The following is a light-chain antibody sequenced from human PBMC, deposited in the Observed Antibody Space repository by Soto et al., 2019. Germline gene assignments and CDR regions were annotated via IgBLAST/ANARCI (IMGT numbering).Light chain of an antibody. CDR3: QHYDNLPPT. V-gene: IGKV1-33*01. Sequence: DIQMTQSPSSLSAFVGDRVTITCQASQDISNYLNWYQQKPGKAPKLLIYDASNLETGVPSRFSGSGSGTDFTFTISSLQPEDIATYYCQHYDNLPPTFGGGTKVEIK. CDR2: DAS. CDR1: QDISNY. J-gene: IGKJ4*01.